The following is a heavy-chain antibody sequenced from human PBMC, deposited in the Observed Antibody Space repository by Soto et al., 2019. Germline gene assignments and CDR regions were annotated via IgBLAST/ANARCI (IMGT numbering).Heavy chain of an antibody. CDR2: RNRRGST. J-gene: IGHJ4*02. D-gene: IGHD3-3*01. Sequence: SGTLSLTCAVYGGSFGRDYWSWIRQPPGKGLEWIGERNRRGSTNYNPSLESRVTISVDTSKNQFSLKLSSVTAADTAVYYCACNYYDFWSGYYSVGYFDYWAQGTPVTVSS. CDR3: ACNYYDFWSGYYSVGYFDY. CDR1: GGSFGRDY. V-gene: IGHV4-34*01.